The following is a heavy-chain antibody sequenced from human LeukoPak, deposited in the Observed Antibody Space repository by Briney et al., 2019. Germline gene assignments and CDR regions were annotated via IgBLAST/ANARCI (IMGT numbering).Heavy chain of an antibody. V-gene: IGHV1-18*01. CDR2: IGVYNGHI. CDR1: GGTFSSYA. CDR3: ARNRYYSSGKVDDAFDI. J-gene: IGHJ3*02. D-gene: IGHD3-10*01. Sequence: ASVKVSCKASGGTFSSYAISWVRQAPGQGLEWMGWIGVYNGHINYAQKLQGRVTMTTDTSTSTAYMELRSLRSDDTAVYYCARNRYYSSGKVDDAFDIWGQGTMVTVSS.